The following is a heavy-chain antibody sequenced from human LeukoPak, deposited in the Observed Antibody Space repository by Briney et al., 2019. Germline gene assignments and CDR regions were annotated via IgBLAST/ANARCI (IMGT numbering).Heavy chain of an antibody. CDR3: AKEGGATTMFDY. Sequence: HPGGSLRLSCAASGFTFDDYTMHRVRQAPGKGLEWVSLISWDGGSTYYADSVKGRFTISRDNSKNSLYLQMNSLRTEDTALYYCAKEGGATTMFDYWGQGTLVTVSS. J-gene: IGHJ4*02. CDR1: GFTFDDYT. D-gene: IGHD1-26*01. CDR2: ISWDGGST. V-gene: IGHV3-43*01.